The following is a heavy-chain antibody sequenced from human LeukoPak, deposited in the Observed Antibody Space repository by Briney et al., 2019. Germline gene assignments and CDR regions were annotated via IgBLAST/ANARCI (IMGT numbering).Heavy chain of an antibody. CDR1: GGSFSGYY. V-gene: IGHV4-34*01. J-gene: IGHJ6*03. Sequence: SETLSLTCAVYGGSFSGYYWSWIRQPPGKGLEWIGEINHSGSTNYNPPLKSRVTISVDTSKNQFSLKLSSVTAADTAVYYCARGSVDTALYYYYYYMDVWGKGTTVTVSS. D-gene: IGHD5-18*01. CDR2: INHSGST. CDR3: ARGSVDTALYYYYYYMDV.